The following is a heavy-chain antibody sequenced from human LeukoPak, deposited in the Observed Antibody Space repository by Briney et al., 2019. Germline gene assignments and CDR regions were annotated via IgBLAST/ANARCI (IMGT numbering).Heavy chain of an antibody. CDR1: GGSISSHY. CDR2: VSSSGST. D-gene: IGHD5/OR15-5a*01. Sequence: PSETLSLTCTVSGGSISSHYWIWIGQSPEKGLEWIGDVSSSGSTGYNPSLRSRVTISLDTSKNQFSLNPSSVTAADTAVYYCARGALRGFYAFFYMDDWGKGTTVTVSS. V-gene: IGHV4-59*11. CDR3: ARGALRGFYAFFYMDD. J-gene: IGHJ6*03.